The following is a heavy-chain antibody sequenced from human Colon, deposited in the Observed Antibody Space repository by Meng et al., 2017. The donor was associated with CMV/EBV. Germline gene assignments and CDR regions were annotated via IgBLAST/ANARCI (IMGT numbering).Heavy chain of an antibody. CDR3: VRDSGNGGACDY. Sequence: EGSLRLSCTASGFTFNSFALSWVRQPPGKGLQWVSAVTGSGASTYYADSVKGRFTISRDNSKNTVYLQMNSLRAEDTAVYYCVRDSGNGGACDYWGQGTLVTVSS. J-gene: IGHJ4*02. V-gene: IGHV3-23*01. CDR2: VTGSGAST. D-gene: IGHD4-23*01. CDR1: GFTFNSFA.